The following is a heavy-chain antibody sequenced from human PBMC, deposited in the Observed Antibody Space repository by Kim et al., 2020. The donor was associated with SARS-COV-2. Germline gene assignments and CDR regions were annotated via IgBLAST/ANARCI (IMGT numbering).Heavy chain of an antibody. Sequence: GKGRFTISRDKTQNTLYLQMNSLRAADTGVYYCAKDPVRPSWERWGTFDYWGQGTLVTVSS. D-gene: IGHD1-26*01. J-gene: IGHJ4*02. CDR3: AKDPVRPSWERWGTFDY. V-gene: IGHV3-23*01.